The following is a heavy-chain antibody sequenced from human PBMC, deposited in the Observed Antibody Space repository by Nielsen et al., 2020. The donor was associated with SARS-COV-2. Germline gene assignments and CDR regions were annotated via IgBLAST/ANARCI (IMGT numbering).Heavy chain of an antibody. CDR3: ARGRSGTYYYGMDV. CDR1: GFTFSSYA. Sequence: GESLKISCAASGFTFSSYAMHWVRQAPGKGLEWVAVISYDGSNKYYADSVKGRFTISRDNSKNTLYLQMNSLRAEGTAVYYCARGRSGTYYYGMDVWGQGTTVTVSS. V-gene: IGHV3-30*04. D-gene: IGHD1-26*01. CDR2: ISYDGSNK. J-gene: IGHJ6*02.